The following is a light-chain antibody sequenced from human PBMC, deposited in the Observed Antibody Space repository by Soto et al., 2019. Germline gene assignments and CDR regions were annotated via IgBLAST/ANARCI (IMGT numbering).Light chain of an antibody. Sequence: EIVMTQSPATLSVSPGERATLSCRAGQGVTTNFAWYQQKSGQSPRLLIYDVSIRATGVPARFSGTGSETDFTLTISGLQSEHSAVYFCQQYNNWPFSFGQGTRVEIK. CDR1: QGVTTN. CDR3: QQYNNWPFS. J-gene: IGKJ5*01. V-gene: IGKV3-15*01. CDR2: DVS.